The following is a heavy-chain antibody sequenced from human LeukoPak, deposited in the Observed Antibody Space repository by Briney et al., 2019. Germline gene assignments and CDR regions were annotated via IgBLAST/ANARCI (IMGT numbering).Heavy chain of an antibody. J-gene: IGHJ6*04. D-gene: IGHD3-10*02. CDR2: ISSSSSYI. CDR3: AELGITMIGGV. Sequence: PGGSLRLSCAASGFSFSSYTMNWVRQAPEKGLEWVSSISSSSSYIYYTDSVKGRFTISRDNAKNSLYLQMNSLRAEDTAVYYCAELGITMIGGVWGKGTTVTISS. V-gene: IGHV3-21*01. CDR1: GFSFSSYT.